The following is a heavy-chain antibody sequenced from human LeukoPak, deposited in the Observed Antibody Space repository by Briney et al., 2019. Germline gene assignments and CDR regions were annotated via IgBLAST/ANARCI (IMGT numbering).Heavy chain of an antibody. CDR2: INHSGST. Sequence: PSETLSLTCAVYGGSFSGYYWSWIRQPPGKGLEWLGEINHSGSTNYNPSLKSRVTISVDTSKIQFSLKLSSVTAADTAVYYCARALPYYYGSGVPFDPWGQGTLVTVSS. CDR3: ARALPYYYGSGVPFDP. D-gene: IGHD3-10*01. CDR1: GGSFSGYY. V-gene: IGHV4-34*01. J-gene: IGHJ5*02.